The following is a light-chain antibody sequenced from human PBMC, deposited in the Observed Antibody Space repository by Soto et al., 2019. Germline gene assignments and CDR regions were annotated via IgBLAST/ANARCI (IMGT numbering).Light chain of an antibody. CDR2: EAS. J-gene: IGKJ2*01. CDR1: QSISRW. CDR3: QQYNDSFPYT. V-gene: IGKV1-5*03. Sequence: DIQMTQSPSTLSASVGDRVTITCRASQSISRWLVWYQQKPGTVPKLLIYEASTLESGVPSRFSGSRSGTEFTLTVSSLQPDDFATYYCQQYNDSFPYTFGQGTKLEIK.